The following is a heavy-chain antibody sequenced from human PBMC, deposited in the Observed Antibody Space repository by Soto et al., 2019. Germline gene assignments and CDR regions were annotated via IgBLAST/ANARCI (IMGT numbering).Heavy chain of an antibody. J-gene: IGHJ6*02. CDR3: AKDSGIAAAGVPHGMDV. CDR2: ISGSGGST. V-gene: IGHV3-23*01. D-gene: IGHD6-13*01. CDR1: GFTFSSYA. Sequence: EVQLLESGGGLVQPGGSLRLSCAASGFTFSSYAMSWVRQAPGKGLEWVSAISGSGGSTYYADSVKGRFTISRDNSKKTLYVQMNSLSDEDTAVYYFAKDSGIAAAGVPHGMDVWGQGTTVPVSS.